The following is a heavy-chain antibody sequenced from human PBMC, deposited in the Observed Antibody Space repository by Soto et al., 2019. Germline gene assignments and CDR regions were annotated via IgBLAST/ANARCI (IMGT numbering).Heavy chain of an antibody. J-gene: IGHJ4*02. Sequence: GGSLRLSCAASGFTFSSYGMHWVRQAPGKGLEWVAVISYDGSNKYYADSVKGRFTISRDNSKNTLYLQMNSLRAEDTAVYYCARAPSTIFGVVTPDFDYWGQGTLVTVSS. CDR2: ISYDGSNK. D-gene: IGHD3-3*01. V-gene: IGHV3-30*03. CDR1: GFTFSSYG. CDR3: ARAPSTIFGVVTPDFDY.